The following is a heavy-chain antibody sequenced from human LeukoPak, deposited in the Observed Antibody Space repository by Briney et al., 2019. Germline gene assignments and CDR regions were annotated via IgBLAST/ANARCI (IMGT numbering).Heavy chain of an antibody. CDR1: GGSISSGDYY. Sequence: PSETLSLTCTVSGGSISSGDYYWSWIRQPPGKGLEWIGYIYYSGSTSYNPSLKSRVTISVDTSKNQFSLKLSSVTAADTAVYYCAKTASGSYIGYFDYWGQGTLVTVSS. V-gene: IGHV4-30-4*08. D-gene: IGHD1-26*01. CDR2: IYYSGST. J-gene: IGHJ4*02. CDR3: AKTASGSYIGYFDY.